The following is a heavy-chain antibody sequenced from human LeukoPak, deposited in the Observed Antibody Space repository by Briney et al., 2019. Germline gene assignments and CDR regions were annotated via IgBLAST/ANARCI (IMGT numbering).Heavy chain of an antibody. J-gene: IGHJ4*02. CDR3: AKVITIFGVVSSNPDY. CDR2: ISGSGGST. Sequence: GGSLRLSCAASGFTFSSYAMSWVRQAPGKGLEWVSAISGSGGSTYYADSVKGRFTISRDNSKTTLYLQMNSLRAEDTAVYYCAKVITIFGVVSSNPDYWGQGTLVTVSS. D-gene: IGHD3-3*01. V-gene: IGHV3-23*01. CDR1: GFTFSSYA.